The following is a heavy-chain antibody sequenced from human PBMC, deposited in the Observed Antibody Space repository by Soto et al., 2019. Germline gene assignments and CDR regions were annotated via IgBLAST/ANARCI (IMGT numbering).Heavy chain of an antibody. V-gene: IGHV3-74*01. J-gene: IGHJ4*02. Sequence: EVHLVESGGGLVQPGGSLRLSCAASGFTYTNYWMHWVRQVPGKGLVWVSRINLDGSGTSYADSVKGRFTISRDNAKNTIYLQMNSLRAEDSAVYYCGTAFEYWGQGTLVTVSS. CDR3: GTAFEY. CDR1: GFTYTNYW. CDR2: INLDGSGT.